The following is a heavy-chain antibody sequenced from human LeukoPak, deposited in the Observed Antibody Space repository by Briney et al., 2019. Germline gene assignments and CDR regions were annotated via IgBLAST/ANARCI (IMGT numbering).Heavy chain of an antibody. V-gene: IGHV3-20*04. Sequence: GGSLRLSCVASGFTFDDYGMSWVRQAPGKGLEWVSGINWNGGSTGYADSVKGRFTISRDNAKNSLYLQMNSLRAEDTALYYCARGTYYYDSSGYSYFDYWGQGTLVTVSS. CDR2: INWNGGST. CDR3: ARGTYYYDSSGYSYFDY. CDR1: GFTFDDYG. D-gene: IGHD3-22*01. J-gene: IGHJ4*02.